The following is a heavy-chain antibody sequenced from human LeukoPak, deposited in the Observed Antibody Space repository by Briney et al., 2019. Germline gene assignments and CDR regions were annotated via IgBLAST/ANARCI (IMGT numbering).Heavy chain of an antibody. CDR3: AREGIAAAGSHFDI. J-gene: IGHJ3*02. V-gene: IGHV1-8*01. CDR2: MNPNSGTT. D-gene: IGHD6-13*01. CDR1: GYTFTSYD. Sequence: ASVKVSCKASGYTFTSYDINWVREATGQGLEWMGWMNPNSGTTGYAQKFQGRVTMTRNTSISTAYMELSSLRSEDTAVYYCAREGIAAAGSHFDIWGQGTMVTVSS.